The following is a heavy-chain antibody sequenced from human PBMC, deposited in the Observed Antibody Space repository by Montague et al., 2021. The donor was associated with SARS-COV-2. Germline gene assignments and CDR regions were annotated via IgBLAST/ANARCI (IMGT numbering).Heavy chain of an antibody. Sequence: SETLSLTCTVSGGSISTYYYWGWIRQPPGKGLEWIGSIYYGGSTYYNPSLKSRVTISVDTSKNQFSLKLSSVTAADTAVYYCARHTYPYSGYDWAVLGCSGGSCYPDPWFDPWGQGTLVTVSS. CDR3: ARHTYPYSGYDWAVLGCSGGSCYPDPWFDP. V-gene: IGHV4-39*01. J-gene: IGHJ5*02. CDR2: IYYGGST. D-gene: IGHD2-15*01. CDR1: GGSISTYYY.